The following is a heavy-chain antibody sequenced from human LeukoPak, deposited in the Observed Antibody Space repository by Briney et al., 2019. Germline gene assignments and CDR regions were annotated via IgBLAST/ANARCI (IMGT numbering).Heavy chain of an antibody. Sequence: PSQTLSLTCTVSGGSISSGGYYWSWIRQPPGKGLEWIGYIYYSGSTNYNPSLKSRVTISVDTSKNQFSLKLSSVTAADTAVYYCARGFWVPLAGEWFGELLTQPSYFDYWGQGTLVTVSS. CDR1: GGSISSGGYY. D-gene: IGHD3-10*01. V-gene: IGHV4-61*08. CDR2: IYYSGST. CDR3: ARGFWVPLAGEWFGELLTQPSYFDY. J-gene: IGHJ4*02.